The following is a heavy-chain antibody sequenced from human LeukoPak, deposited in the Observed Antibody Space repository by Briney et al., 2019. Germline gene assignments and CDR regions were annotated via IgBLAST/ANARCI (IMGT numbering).Heavy chain of an antibody. CDR3: AKDREGTIADYFDY. CDR1: GFTFSSYA. J-gene: IGHJ4*02. V-gene: IGHV3-23*01. Sequence: PGGSLRLFCAASGFTFSSYAMSWVRQAPGKGLEWVSSISGSGGSTYYADSVKGRLTISRDNSKNTLYLQMNSLRGEDTAVYYCAKDREGTIADYFDYWGQGTLVTVSS. D-gene: IGHD1-7*01. CDR2: ISGSGGST.